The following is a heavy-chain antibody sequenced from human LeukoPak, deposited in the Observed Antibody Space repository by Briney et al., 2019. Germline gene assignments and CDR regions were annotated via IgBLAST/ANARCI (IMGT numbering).Heavy chain of an antibody. J-gene: IGHJ4*02. CDR3: ARDSSTWAFDQ. CDR2: INSDGST. Sequence: GGSLRLSCAASGFTFSSYAISWVRQAPGKGLEWVSLINSDGSTYYADSVKGRFTISRDNSKNTLYLHMNSLRAEDTAVYYCARDSSTWAFDQWGQGTLVTVSS. D-gene: IGHD1-1*01. CDR1: GFTFSSYA. V-gene: IGHV3-53*01.